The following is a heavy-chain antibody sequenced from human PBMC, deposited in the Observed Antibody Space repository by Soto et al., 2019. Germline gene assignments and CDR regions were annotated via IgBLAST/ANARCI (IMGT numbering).Heavy chain of an antibody. CDR1: GCSISSGGYY. V-gene: IGHV4-31*03. D-gene: IGHD4-17*01. CDR3: ARYLEYGVRLAVGAFDI. J-gene: IGHJ3*02. CDR2: IYYSGST. Sequence: LSLTCTVSGCSISSGGYYWSWIRQHPGKGLEWIGYIYYSGSTYYNPSLKSRVTISVDTSKNQFSLKLSSVTAADTAVYYCARYLEYGVRLAVGAFDIWGQGTMVTVSS.